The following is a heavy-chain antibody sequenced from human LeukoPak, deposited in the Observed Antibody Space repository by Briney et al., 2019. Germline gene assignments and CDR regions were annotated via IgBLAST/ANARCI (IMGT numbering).Heavy chain of an antibody. CDR2: IYSGGST. D-gene: IGHD1-26*01. V-gene: IGHV3-66*01. Sequence: GGSLRLSCAASGFTVSSNYMSWVRQAPGKGLEWVSVIYSGGSTYYADSVKGRFTISRDNSKNTLYLQMNSLRAEDTAVYYCARDPYSGTYGDTYYYYMDVWGKGTTVTISS. CDR3: ARDPYSGTYGDTYYYYMDV. CDR1: GFTVSSNY. J-gene: IGHJ6*03.